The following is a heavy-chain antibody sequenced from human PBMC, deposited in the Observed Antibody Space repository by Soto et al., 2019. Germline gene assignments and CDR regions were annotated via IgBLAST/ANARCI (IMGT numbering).Heavy chain of an antibody. J-gene: IGHJ6*02. V-gene: IGHV3-30*18. CDR1: GFAFIAYG. CDR2: ISYDGSNK. D-gene: IGHD1-26*01. Sequence: WGSLRLSCAASGFAFIAYGIHFFRHSPFKWLEWVAVISYDGSNKYYADSVKGRFTISRDNSKNTLYLQMHSLRAEDTAVYFFAKVTVSGDYSYSYGLDVWGQGTTVTVSS. CDR3: AKVTVSGDYSYSYGLDV.